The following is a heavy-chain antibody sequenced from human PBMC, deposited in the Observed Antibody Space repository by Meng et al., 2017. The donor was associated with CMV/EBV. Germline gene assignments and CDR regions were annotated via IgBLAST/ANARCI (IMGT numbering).Heavy chain of an antibody. D-gene: IGHD2-2*01. Sequence: GESLKISCAASGFTFSSYAMHWVRQAPGKGLEWVAVISYDGSNKYYADSVKGRFTISRDNSKNTLYLQMNSLRAEDTAVYYCAREYCSSTSCSLIDYWGQGTLVPSPQ. V-gene: IGHV3-30-3*01. CDR2: ISYDGSNK. CDR3: AREYCSSTSCSLIDY. CDR1: GFTFSSYA. J-gene: IGHJ4*02.